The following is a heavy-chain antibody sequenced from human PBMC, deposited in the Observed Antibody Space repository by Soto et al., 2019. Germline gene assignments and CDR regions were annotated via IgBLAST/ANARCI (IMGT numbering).Heavy chain of an antibody. CDR1: GFTFGVYA. CDR3: TRDLDDFWSGYFGPRPGALFRYGMDF. Sequence: PGGSLRLSCTASGFTFGVYAMSWVRQAPGKGLEGVGFIRSKAYGGTTEYAASVKGRFTISRDDSKSIAYLQMNSLKTEDTAVYYCTRDLDDFWSGYFGPRPGALFRYGMDFWGQGATVTVSS. J-gene: IGHJ6*02. D-gene: IGHD3-3*01. V-gene: IGHV3-49*04. CDR2: IRSKAYGGTT.